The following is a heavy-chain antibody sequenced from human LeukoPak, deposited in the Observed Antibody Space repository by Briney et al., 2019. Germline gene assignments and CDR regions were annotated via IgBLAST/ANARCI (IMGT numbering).Heavy chain of an antibody. J-gene: IGHJ4*02. CDR1: GYTLTELS. Sequence: ASVKVSCKVSGYTLTELSMHWERQAPGKGLEWMGGFDPEDGETIYAQKFQGRVTMTEDTSTDTAYMELSSLRSEDTAVYYCATGRDYTRPGTFDYWGQGTLVTVSS. CDR3: ATGRDYTRPGTFDY. CDR2: FDPEDGET. V-gene: IGHV1-24*01. D-gene: IGHD4-11*01.